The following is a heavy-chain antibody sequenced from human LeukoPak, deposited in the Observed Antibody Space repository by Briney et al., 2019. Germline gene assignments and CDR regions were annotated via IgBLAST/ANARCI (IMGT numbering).Heavy chain of an antibody. J-gene: IGHJ4*02. CDR2: IRSNGGST. D-gene: IGHD1-1*01. Sequence: GGSLRLSCAASGLTFSTYAMHWVRQAPGRGLEYVSGIRSNGGSTHYADSVKDRFIISRDNSKNILYLQMGSLRAEDMAVYYCSRSDNYKTFDYWGQGTLVTVSS. CDR1: GLTFSTYA. V-gene: IGHV3-64*02. CDR3: SRSDNYKTFDY.